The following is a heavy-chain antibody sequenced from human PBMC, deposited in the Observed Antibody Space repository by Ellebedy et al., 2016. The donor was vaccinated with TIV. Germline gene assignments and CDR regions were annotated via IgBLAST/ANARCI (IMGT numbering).Heavy chain of an antibody. D-gene: IGHD4-17*01. Sequence: GESLKISCAASGFTFSSYAMHWVRQAPGKGLEWVAVISYDGSNKYYADSVKGRFTISRDNSKNTLYLQMNSLRAEDTAVYYCARDRSGDLDYFDYWGQGTLVTVSS. CDR2: ISYDGSNK. J-gene: IGHJ4*02. CDR1: GFTFSSYA. V-gene: IGHV3-30-3*01. CDR3: ARDRSGDLDYFDY.